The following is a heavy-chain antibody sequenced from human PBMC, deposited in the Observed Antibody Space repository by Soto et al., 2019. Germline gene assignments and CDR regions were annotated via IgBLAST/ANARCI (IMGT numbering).Heavy chain of an antibody. V-gene: IGHV4-31*03. CDR2: IYYSAST. J-gene: IGHJ6*02. CDR3: ARVSYSSDPLYYYYGMDV. Sequence: QVQLQESGPGLVKPSQTLSLTCTVSGGSISSGDYYWSWIRQHPGKGLEWIGYIYYSASTYYNPSLKSRVTISVDTSKNQFSLKLSSVTAADTAVYYCARVSYSSDPLYYYYGMDVWSQGTTVTVSS. D-gene: IGHD6-25*01. CDR1: GGSISSGDYY.